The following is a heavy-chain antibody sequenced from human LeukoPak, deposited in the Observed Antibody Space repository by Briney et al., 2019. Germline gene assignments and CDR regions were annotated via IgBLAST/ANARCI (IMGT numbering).Heavy chain of an antibody. J-gene: IGHJ5*02. V-gene: IGHV3-48*04. Sequence: GGSLRLSCAASGLTLSGYSVNWVRQAPGKGLEWVSYISSTTNIRYYADSVKGRFAISRDNAKNSLYLQMHSLRAEDTALYYCTRDVGFRFDPWGQGTLVTVSS. D-gene: IGHD2-15*01. CDR1: GLTLSGYS. CDR2: ISSTTNIR. CDR3: TRDVGFRFDP.